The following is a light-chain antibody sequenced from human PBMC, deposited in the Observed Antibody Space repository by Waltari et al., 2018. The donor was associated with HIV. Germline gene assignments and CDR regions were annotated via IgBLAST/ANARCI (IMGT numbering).Light chain of an antibody. CDR1: QTINRY. CDR3: QQSYGTPRT. Sequence: DIQMTQYPSSLYACVGDRVTITCRASQTINRYLNWYQQKPGRAPQVLIHGASTLHSGAPSRFSGSGSETDFTLTITSLKVEDSATYFCQQSYGTPRTFGPGTHLEI. CDR2: GAS. J-gene: IGKJ2*01. V-gene: IGKV1-39*01.